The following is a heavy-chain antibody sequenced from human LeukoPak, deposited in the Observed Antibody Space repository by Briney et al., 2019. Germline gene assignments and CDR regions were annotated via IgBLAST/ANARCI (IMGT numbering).Heavy chain of an antibody. Sequence: PSETLSLTCAVYGGSFSDYYWSWIRQPPGKGLEWIGEINHSGSTNYNPSLKSRVTISVDTSKNQFSLKLSSMTAADTAVYYCAREGAGAYWGQGTLVTVSS. V-gene: IGHV4-34*01. CDR1: GGSFSDYY. D-gene: IGHD3-10*01. CDR2: INHSGST. CDR3: AREGAGAY. J-gene: IGHJ4*02.